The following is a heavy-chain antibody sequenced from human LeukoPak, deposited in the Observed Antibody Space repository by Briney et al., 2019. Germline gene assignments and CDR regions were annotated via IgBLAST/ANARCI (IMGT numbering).Heavy chain of an antibody. V-gene: IGHV4-30-4*01. J-gene: IGHJ2*01. D-gene: IGHD2-21*02. CDR3: ASAYCGGDCTPYWYFDL. Sequence: PSETLSLTCTVSGGSISSGDYYWSWIRQPPGKGLERIGYIYYIGNTFYNPSLKSRVTISVDTSKNQFSLKLSSVTAADTAVYYCASAYCGGDCTPYWYFDLWGRGTLATVSS. CDR1: GGSISSGDYY. CDR2: IYYIGNT.